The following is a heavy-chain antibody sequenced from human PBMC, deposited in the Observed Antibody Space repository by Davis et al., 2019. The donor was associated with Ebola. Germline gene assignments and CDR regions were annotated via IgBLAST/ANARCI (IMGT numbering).Heavy chain of an antibody. D-gene: IGHD3-9*01. J-gene: IGHJ4*02. V-gene: IGHV3-23*01. CDR2: ISDRGGST. Sequence: GGSLRLSCAASGFTFSNFAMTWVRQAPGKGLEWVSSISDRGGSTYYADSVKGRFTISRDNSKNTLYMQMNSLRAEDTAVYYCAVYDILTGFDYWGQGTLVTVSS. CDR3: AVYDILTGFDY. CDR1: GFTFSNFA.